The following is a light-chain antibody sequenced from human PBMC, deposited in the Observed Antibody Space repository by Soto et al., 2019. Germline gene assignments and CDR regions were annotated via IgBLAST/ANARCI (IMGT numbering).Light chain of an antibody. V-gene: IGLV2-14*01. J-gene: IGLJ2*01. CDR3: SSYTSSSTV. CDR1: SSDVGGYRY. Sequence: QSVLTQPASVSGSPGQSLTISCTGVSSDVGGYRYVSWYQQHPGKAPKLLIYDVTHRPSGVSHRFSGSKSGNTASLTISGLQAEDEADYYCSSYTSSSTVFGGGTKLTVL. CDR2: DVT.